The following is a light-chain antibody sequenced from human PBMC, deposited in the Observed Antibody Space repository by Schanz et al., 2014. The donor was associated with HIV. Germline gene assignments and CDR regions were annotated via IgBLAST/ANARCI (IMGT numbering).Light chain of an antibody. CDR3: SSYSGSSPYWV. Sequence: QSALTQPPSASGSPGQSVTISCTGTSSDVGGYNFVSWYQQHPGKAPKLIIFEVSKWPSGVPDRFSGSKSGSTASLTVSGLQAEDEADYYCSSYSGSSPYWVFGGGTKLTVL. CDR1: SSDVGGYNF. CDR2: EVS. V-gene: IGLV2-8*01. J-gene: IGLJ3*02.